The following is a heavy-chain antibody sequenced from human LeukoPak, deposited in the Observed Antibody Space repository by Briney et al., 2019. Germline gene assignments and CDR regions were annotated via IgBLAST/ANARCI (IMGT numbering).Heavy chain of an antibody. CDR2: ISYDGSNK. V-gene: IGHV3-30-3*01. CDR3: AEPYGDYVGY. Sequence: GRSLRLPCAASGFTFSSYAMHWVRQAPGKGLEWVAVISYDGSNKYYADSVKGRFTISRDNSKNTLYLQMNSLRAEDTAVYYCAEPYGDYVGYWGQGTLVTASS. J-gene: IGHJ4*02. D-gene: IGHD4-17*01. CDR1: GFTFSSYA.